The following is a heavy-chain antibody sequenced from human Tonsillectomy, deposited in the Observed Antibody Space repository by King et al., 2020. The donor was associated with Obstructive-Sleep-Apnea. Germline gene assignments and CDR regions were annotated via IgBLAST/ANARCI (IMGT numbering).Heavy chain of an antibody. Sequence: VQLVESGGGVVQPGRSLRLSCAASGFTFSSYAMNWVRQAPGKGLEWVAVISYDGGDKYYADSVKGRFTISRDNSKNTLYLQMNSLRAEDTAVYYCARAYYGILSWATGGYYFDYWGQGTLVTVSS. V-gene: IGHV3-30-3*01. CDR1: GFTFSSYA. CDR3: ARAYYGILSWATGGYYFDY. CDR2: ISYDGGDK. D-gene: IGHD3-9*01. J-gene: IGHJ4*02.